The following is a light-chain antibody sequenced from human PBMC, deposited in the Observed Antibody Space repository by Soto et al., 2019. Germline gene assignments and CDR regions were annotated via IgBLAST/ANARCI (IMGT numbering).Light chain of an antibody. CDR1: QGISSY. CDR3: QQYYSYPLT. CDR2: AAS. J-gene: IGKJ1*01. V-gene: IGKV1-8*01. Sequence: AIRMTQSPSSLSASRGDRVTITCRASQGISSYLAWYQQKPGKAPKLLIYAASTLQSGVPSRFSGSGSGTDFTLTISCLQSEDFATYYCQQYYSYPLTSGQGTKV.